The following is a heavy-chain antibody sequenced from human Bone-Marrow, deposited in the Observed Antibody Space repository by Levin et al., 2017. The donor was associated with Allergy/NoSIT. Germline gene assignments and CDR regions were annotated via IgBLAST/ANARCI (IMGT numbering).Heavy chain of an antibody. CDR1: GFSVANSF. CDR2: SYSGGDT. D-gene: IGHD3-16*01. V-gene: IGHV3-53*01. CDR3: ARGPEATYAGMDV. J-gene: IGHJ6*02. Sequence: PGGSLRLSCAGFGFSVANSFMSWVRQAPGKGLEWVSLSYSGGDTEYADSVKGRFTISRDNSRNTVHLEMNSLRAEDTAIYYCARGPEATYAGMDVWGQGTTVTVS.